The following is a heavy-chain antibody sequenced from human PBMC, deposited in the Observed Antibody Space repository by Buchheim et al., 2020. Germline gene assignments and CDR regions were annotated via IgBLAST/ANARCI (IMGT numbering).Heavy chain of an antibody. CDR3: ARDGPFPPSMVRGVTTRYFDY. Sequence: QVQLVESGGGLVKPGGSLRLSCAASGFTFSDYYMSWIRQAPGKGLEWVSYISSSSGTIYYAEPVKGRFTISRDNAKNSPYLQMNSLRAEDTAVYYCARDGPFPPSMVRGVTTRYFDYWGQGTL. D-gene: IGHD3-10*01. J-gene: IGHJ4*02. CDR2: ISSSSGTI. CDR1: GFTFSDYY. V-gene: IGHV3-11*01.